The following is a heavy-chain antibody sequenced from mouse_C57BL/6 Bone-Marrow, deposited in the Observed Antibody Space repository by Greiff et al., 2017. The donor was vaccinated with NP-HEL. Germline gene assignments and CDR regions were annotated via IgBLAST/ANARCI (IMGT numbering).Heavy chain of an antibody. CDR2: INYDGSST. Sequence: EVKLVESEGGLVQPGSSMKLSCTASGFTFSDYYMAWVRQVPEKGLEWVANINYDGSSTYYLDSLKSRFIISRDNAKNILYRQMSSLKSEETATDYWAREKGGSSCDDWGQGTTLTVSS. D-gene: IGHD1-1*01. CDR1: GFTFSDYY. V-gene: IGHV5-16*01. J-gene: IGHJ2*01. CDR3: AREKGGSSCDD.